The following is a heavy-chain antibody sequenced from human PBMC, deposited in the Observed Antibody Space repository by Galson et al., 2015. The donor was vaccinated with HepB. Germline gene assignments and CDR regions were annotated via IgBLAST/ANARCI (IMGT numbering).Heavy chain of an antibody. V-gene: IGHV1-69*13. Sequence: SVKVSCKASGGTFSSYAISWVRQAPGQGLEWMGGIIPIFGTANYAQKFQGRVTITADESTSTAYMELSSLRSEDTAVYYCARVRTYYYGSSGYFFDYWGQGTLVTVSS. J-gene: IGHJ4*02. CDR3: ARVRTYYYGSSGYFFDY. D-gene: IGHD3-22*01. CDR2: IIPIFGTA. CDR1: GGTFSSYA.